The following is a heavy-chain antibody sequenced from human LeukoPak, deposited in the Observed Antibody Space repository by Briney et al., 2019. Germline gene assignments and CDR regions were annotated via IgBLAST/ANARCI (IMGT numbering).Heavy chain of an antibody. CDR3: ARDPHGYWWFDP. CDR2: INSDGSST. CDR1: GFTFSSYG. V-gene: IGHV3-74*03. D-gene: IGHD5-18*01. J-gene: IGHJ5*02. Sequence: GRSLRLSCAASGFTFSSYGMHWVRQAPGKGLVWVSRINSDGSSTTYADSVKGRFTISRDNAKNTLYLQMNSLRAEDTAVYYCARDPHGYWWFDPWGQGTLVTVSS.